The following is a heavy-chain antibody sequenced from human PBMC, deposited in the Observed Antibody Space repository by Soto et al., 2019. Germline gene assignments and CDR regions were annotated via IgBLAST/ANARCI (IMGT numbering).Heavy chain of an antibody. J-gene: IGHJ6*03. D-gene: IGHD4-17*01. CDR3: ASCRDYPDYMDV. V-gene: IGHV3-7*01. Sequence: GGSLRLSCAASGFTFSSYWMSWVRQAPGKGLEWVANIKQDGSEKYYADSVKGRFTISRDNAKNSLYLQMNSLRAEDTAVYYCASCRDYPDYMDVWGKGTTVTVSS. CDR2: IKQDGSEK. CDR1: GFTFSSYW.